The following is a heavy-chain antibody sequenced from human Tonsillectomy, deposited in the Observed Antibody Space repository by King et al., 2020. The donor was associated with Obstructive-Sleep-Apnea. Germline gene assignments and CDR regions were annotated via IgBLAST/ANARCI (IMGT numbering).Heavy chain of an antibody. CDR2: IRYDGNNK. CDR3: AKDSHSNSWYLLYYFDY. Sequence: VQLVESGGGVVHPGGSLRLSCAASGFSFNNYGMHWVRQAPGKGLEWVAFIRYDGNNKYYAESVKGRFTISRDNSKNTLYLLMDSLRAEDTAVYYCAKDSHSNSWYLLYYFDYWGQGTLVTVSS. CDR1: GFSFNNYG. J-gene: IGHJ4*02. V-gene: IGHV3-30*02. D-gene: IGHD6-13*01.